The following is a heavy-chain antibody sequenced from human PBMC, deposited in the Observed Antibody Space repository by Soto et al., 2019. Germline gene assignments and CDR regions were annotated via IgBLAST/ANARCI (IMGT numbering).Heavy chain of an antibody. CDR1: GVSINNYY. Sequence: PSETLSLTCTVSGVSINNYYWTWIRQPPGKRLEWIGAIYYTGSTTYNPSLRSRVTFSVDTSKNQFSLSLTSVTAADMAVYFCAKVVSGGHIDYWCQGTLVTVSS. J-gene: IGHJ4*02. CDR3: AKVVSGGHIDY. CDR2: IYYTGST. D-gene: IGHD6-25*01. V-gene: IGHV4-59*08.